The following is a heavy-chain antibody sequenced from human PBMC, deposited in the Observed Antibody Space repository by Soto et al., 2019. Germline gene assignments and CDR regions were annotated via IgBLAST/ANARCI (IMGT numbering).Heavy chain of an antibody. D-gene: IGHD3-22*01. CDR3: ARLEITEVVIAYPGMHV. J-gene: IGHJ6*02. V-gene: IGHV5-10-1*01. CDR2: IDPSDSYT. Sequence: PGESLKISCKGSGYSFTSYWISWVRQMPGKGLEWMGRIDPSDSYTNYSPSFQGHVTISADKSISTAYLQWRSLKASDTAMYYCARLEITEVVIAYPGMHVCGQGTPVTVS. CDR1: GYSFTSYW.